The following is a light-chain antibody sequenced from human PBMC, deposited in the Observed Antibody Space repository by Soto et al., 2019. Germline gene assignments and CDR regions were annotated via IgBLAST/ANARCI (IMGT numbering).Light chain of an antibody. Sequence: DIQMTQSPSSLSASVGDRVTITCRASQSINNWLAWYQQKPGKAPNLLIYDVSTLESGVPSRFSGSGSGTEFTLTISSLQPDDFATYYCQQYNGYSQYSFGQGTKVDIK. J-gene: IGKJ2*01. CDR3: QQYNGYSQYS. V-gene: IGKV1-5*01. CDR1: QSINNW. CDR2: DVS.